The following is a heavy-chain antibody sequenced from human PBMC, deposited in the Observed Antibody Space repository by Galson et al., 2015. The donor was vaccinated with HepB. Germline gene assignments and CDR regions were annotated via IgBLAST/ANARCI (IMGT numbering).Heavy chain of an antibody. J-gene: IGHJ6*02. CDR2: IYSSTTT. Sequence: SLRLSCAPSGFTVSGNYMSWVRQAPGKGLEWVSLIYSSTTTYYADSVKGRFTISRDNSKNALYLQMSSLRAEDTAVYYCARDQGDDYVNYYYYHGMDVWGQGTTVTVSS. D-gene: IGHD3-16*01. CDR3: ARDQGDDYVNYYYYHGMDV. CDR1: GFTVSGNY. V-gene: IGHV3-66*03.